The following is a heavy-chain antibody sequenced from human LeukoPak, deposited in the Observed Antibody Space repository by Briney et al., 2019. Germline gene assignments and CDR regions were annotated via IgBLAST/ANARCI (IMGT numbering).Heavy chain of an antibody. D-gene: IGHD2-2*01. CDR2: IYGSGSA. CDR3: ARGLSSTSCYGTCPLAQFDY. J-gene: IGHJ4*02. CDR1: GGSISSYY. Sequence: SETLSLTCTASGGSISSYYWSWIRQPPGKGLEWIGYIYGSGSANYNPSLKSRVTISIDTSKNQFSLKLSSVTAADTAVYFCARGLSSTSCYGTCPLAQFDYWGQGTLVTVSS. V-gene: IGHV4-59*01.